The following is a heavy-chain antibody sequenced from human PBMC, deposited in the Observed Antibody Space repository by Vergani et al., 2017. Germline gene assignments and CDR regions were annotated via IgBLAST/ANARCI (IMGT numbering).Heavy chain of an antibody. V-gene: IGHV3-23*01. Sequence: EVQLLESGGSLKQPGGSVRLSCAASGFTFSTYAMHWVRQAPGKGLEWVSALTGGGGSTYYADSFKGRFIISRDNSRDTLYLQMNSLRPEDTATYYCLKGAGSYENFFDSWGQGTLVTVSS. CDR2: LTGGGGST. CDR3: LKGAGSYENFFDS. D-gene: IGHD1-26*01. CDR1: GFTFSTYA. J-gene: IGHJ4*02.